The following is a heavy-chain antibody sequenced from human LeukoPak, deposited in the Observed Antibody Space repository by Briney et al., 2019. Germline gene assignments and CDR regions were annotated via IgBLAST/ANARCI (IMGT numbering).Heavy chain of an antibody. CDR2: ISSYNGNT. Sequence: ASVRASCKASGYTFTTYGISSVRQAPGHGVKWRGWISSYNGNTNYAQKLQGRVTMTTDTSTSTAYMELRSLISDDTAVYYCARGDYGDYWGQGTLVTVSS. J-gene: IGHJ4*02. CDR1: GYTFTTYG. V-gene: IGHV1-18*01. CDR3: ARGDYGDY.